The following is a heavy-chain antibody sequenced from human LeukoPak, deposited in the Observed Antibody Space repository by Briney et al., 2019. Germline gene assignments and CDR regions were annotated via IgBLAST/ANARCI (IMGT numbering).Heavy chain of an antibody. Sequence: PGRSLRLSCAASGFTFSSYAMHWVRQAPGKGLEWVAVISYDGSNKYYADSVKGRFTISRDNSKNTLYLQMNSLRAEDTAVYYCARVALGSYNWFDPWGQGTLVTVSS. CDR3: ARVALGSYNWFDP. CDR2: ISYDGSNK. D-gene: IGHD3-10*01. CDR1: GFTFSSYA. J-gene: IGHJ5*02. V-gene: IGHV3-30-3*01.